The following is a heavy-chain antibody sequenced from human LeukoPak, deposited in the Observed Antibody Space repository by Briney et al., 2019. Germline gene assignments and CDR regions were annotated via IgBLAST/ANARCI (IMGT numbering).Heavy chain of an antibody. Sequence: SLRLSCAASGFTFSSYAMSWVRQAPGKGLEWVSAISGSGGSTYYADSVKGRFTISRDNSKNTLYLQMNSLRAEDTAVYYCAKDPVSIRGAFDIWGQGTMVTVSS. D-gene: IGHD5-12*01. CDR1: GFTFSSYA. CDR3: AKDPVSIRGAFDI. J-gene: IGHJ3*02. V-gene: IGHV3-23*01. CDR2: ISGSGGST.